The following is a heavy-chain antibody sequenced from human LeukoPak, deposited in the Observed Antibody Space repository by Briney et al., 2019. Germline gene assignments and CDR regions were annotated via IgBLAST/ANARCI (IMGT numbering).Heavy chain of an antibody. J-gene: IGHJ1*01. V-gene: IGHV4-30-2*01. Sequence: SETLSLTCTVSGGSISSGGYYWSWIRQPPGKGLEWIGYIYHSGSTYYNPSLKSRVTISVDKSKNQFSLKLSSVTAADTAVYYCARVGALYCSSTSCPAEYFQHWGQGTLVTVSS. CDR2: IYHSGST. CDR3: ARVGALYCSSTSCPAEYFQH. CDR1: GGSISSGGYY. D-gene: IGHD2-2*01.